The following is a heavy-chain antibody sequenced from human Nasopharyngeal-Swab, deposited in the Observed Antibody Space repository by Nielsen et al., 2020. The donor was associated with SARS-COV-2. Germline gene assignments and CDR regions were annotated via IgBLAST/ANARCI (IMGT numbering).Heavy chain of an antibody. D-gene: IGHD1-26*01. CDR3: ARDPYYSGSYIGYYYYYMDV. Sequence: WIRQPPGKGLEWVAVISYDGSNKYYADSVKGRFTISRDNSKNTLYLQMNSLRAEDTAVYYCARDPYYSGSYIGYYYYYMDVWGKGTTVTVSS. V-gene: IGHV3-33*05. J-gene: IGHJ6*03. CDR2: ISYDGSNK.